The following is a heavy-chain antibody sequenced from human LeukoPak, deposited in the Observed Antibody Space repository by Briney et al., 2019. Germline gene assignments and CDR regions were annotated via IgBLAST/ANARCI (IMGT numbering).Heavy chain of an antibody. CDR3: ARGRGSYDILTGHYTNFDY. CDR1: GYTFTSYD. V-gene: IGHV1-8*01. D-gene: IGHD3-9*01. Sequence: ASVKVSCKASGYTFTSYDINWVRQATGQGLEWMGWMNPNSGNTGYAQKFQGRVTMTRNTSISTAYMELSSLRSEDTAVYYCARGRGSYDILTGHYTNFDYWGQGTLVTVSS. CDR2: MNPNSGNT. J-gene: IGHJ4*02.